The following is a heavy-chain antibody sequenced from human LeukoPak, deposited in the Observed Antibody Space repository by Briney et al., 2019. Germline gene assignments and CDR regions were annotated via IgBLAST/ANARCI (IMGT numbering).Heavy chain of an antibody. D-gene: IGHD6-19*01. V-gene: IGHV3-9*03. CDR1: GFTFDDYA. CDR3: AKGSSSGWSAVDY. CDR2: ISWNSGSI. J-gene: IGHJ4*02. Sequence: GGSLRLSCAASGFTFDDYAMHWVRQAPGKGLGWVSGISWNSGSIGYADSVKGRFTISRDNAKNSLYLQMNSLRAEDMALDYCAKGSSSGWSAVDYWGQGTLVTVSS.